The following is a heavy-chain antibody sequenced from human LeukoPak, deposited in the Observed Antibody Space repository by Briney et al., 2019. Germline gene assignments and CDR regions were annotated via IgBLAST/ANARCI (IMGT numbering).Heavy chain of an antibody. J-gene: IGHJ4*02. V-gene: IGHV3-74*01. Sequence: GGSLRLSCAASGFTFSSYWMHWVRQAPGKGLVWVSRINSDGSRTTYADSVKGRFTISRDNAKNTPYLQMNSLRAEDTAVYYCVVWELGWGQGTLVTVSS. CDR2: INSDGSRT. D-gene: IGHD1-26*01. CDR3: VVWELG. CDR1: GFTFSSYW.